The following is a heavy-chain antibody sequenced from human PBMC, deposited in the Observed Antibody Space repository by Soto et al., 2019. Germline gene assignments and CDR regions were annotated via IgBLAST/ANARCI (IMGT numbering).Heavy chain of an antibody. V-gene: IGHV1-46*01. D-gene: IGHD3-10*01. CDR2: INPSGGST. CDR3: ARVESVRGGAFDI. J-gene: IGHJ3*02. CDR1: GYTFTSYY. Sequence: GASVKVSCKASGYTFTSYYMHWVRQAPGQGLEWMGIINPSGGSTSYAQKFQGRVTMTRDTSTSTVYMELRSLRSEDTAVYYCARVESVRGGAFDIWGQGTMVTVSS.